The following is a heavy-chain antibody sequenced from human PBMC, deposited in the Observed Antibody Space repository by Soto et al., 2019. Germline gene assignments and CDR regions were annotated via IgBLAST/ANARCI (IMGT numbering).Heavy chain of an antibody. J-gene: IGHJ4*02. V-gene: IGHV3-23*01. D-gene: IGHD3-3*01. Sequence: EVQLLESGGGLVQPGGSLRLSCAASGFTFSSYAMSWVRQAPGKGLEWVSAISGSGGSTYYADSVKGRFTISRDNSKNTLYLQMNSLRAEDTAVYYCAKDRRMTALRFLEWKPNDYWGQGTLVTVSS. CDR3: AKDRRMTALRFLEWKPNDY. CDR1: GFTFSSYA. CDR2: ISGSGGST.